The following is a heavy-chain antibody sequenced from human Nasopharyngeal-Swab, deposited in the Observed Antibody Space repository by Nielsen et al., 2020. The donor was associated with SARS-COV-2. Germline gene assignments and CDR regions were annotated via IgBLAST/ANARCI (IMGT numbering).Heavy chain of an antibody. J-gene: IGHJ5*02. D-gene: IGHD3-3*01. V-gene: IGHV1-18*04. CDR3: ARDRRYYDFWSGYYGWFDP. CDR1: GYTFTSYG. Sequence: SVKVSCEASGYTFTSYGISWVRQAPGHGLEWMGWISAYNGNTNYAQKLQGRVTMTTDTSTSTAYMELRSLRSDDTAVYYCARDRRYYDFWSGYYGWFDPWGQGTLVTVSS. CDR2: ISAYNGNT.